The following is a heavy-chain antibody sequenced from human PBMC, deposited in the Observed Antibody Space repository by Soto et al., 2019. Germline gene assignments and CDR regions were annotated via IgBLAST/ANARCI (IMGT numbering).Heavy chain of an antibody. V-gene: IGHV1-18*01. CDR3: ASGPRGYCSGGSCPRFYYYYGMDV. CDR2: ISAYNGNT. D-gene: IGHD2-15*01. Sequence: QVQLVQSGAEVKKPGASVKVSCKASGYTFTSYGISWVRQAPGQGLEWMGWISAYNGNTNYAQKLQGRVTMTTDTPASTADRELRSLRSDDTAVYYCASGPRGYCSGGSCPRFYYYYGMDVWGQGTTVTVSS. CDR1: GYTFTSYG. J-gene: IGHJ6*02.